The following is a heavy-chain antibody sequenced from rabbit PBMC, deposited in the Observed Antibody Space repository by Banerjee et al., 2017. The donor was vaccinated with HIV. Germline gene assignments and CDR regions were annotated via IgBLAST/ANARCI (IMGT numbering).Heavy chain of an antibody. CDR2: IGTGGGST. CDR1: GFDLSSYYY. V-gene: IGHV1S45*01. Sequence: QEQLEESGGGLVKPEGSLTLTCKASGFDLSSYYYMCWVRQAPGKGLEWIACIGTGGGSTWYASWVNGRFTIAKTSSTTVTLQLTSLTAADTATYFCAKYSNYYGMDLWGPGTLVTVS. CDR3: AKYSNYYGMDL. J-gene: IGHJ6*01.